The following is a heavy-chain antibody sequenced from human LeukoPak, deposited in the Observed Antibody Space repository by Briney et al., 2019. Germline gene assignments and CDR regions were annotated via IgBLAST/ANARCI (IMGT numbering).Heavy chain of an antibody. D-gene: IGHD3-10*01. CDR1: GGSINNYY. Sequence: KSSETLSLTCTVSGGSINNYYWSWIRQPPGKGLEWIGFIYYSGSTNYNPSLKSRLTISVDTSKNQFSLKLSSVAAADTAVYYCARYGSGSYHFDYWGQGTLVTVSS. J-gene: IGHJ4*02. CDR2: IYYSGST. CDR3: ARYGSGSYHFDY. V-gene: IGHV4-59*01.